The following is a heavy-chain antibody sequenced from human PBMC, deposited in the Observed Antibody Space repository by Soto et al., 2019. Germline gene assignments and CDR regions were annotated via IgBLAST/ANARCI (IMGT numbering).Heavy chain of an antibody. CDR1: GFTFSSYG. V-gene: IGHV3-30*18. CDR3: AKARGTSDAFDI. Sequence: GGSLRLSCAASGFTFSSYGMHWVRQAPGKGLEWVAVISYDGSNKYYADSVKGRFTISRDNSKNTLYLQMNSLRAEDTAVYYCAKARGTSDAFDIWGQGTMVTVSS. D-gene: IGHD1-1*01. J-gene: IGHJ3*02. CDR2: ISYDGSNK.